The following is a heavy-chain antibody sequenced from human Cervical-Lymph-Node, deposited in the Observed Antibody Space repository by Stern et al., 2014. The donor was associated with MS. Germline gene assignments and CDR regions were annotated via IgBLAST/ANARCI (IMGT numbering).Heavy chain of an antibody. CDR1: GYTFTSYY. Sequence: VQLVASGAEVKEPGASVKLSFKASGYTFTSYYMHWVRQAPGQGLEWTGIINPSGAGASLAKQHTGRLTMTRDSSTNTVYMELNSLRSDDTAMYYCARVAVALCTSSSCHFGYWGQGTLVTVSS. J-gene: IGHJ4*02. CDR3: ARVAVALCTSSSCHFGY. D-gene: IGHD2-2*01. V-gene: IGHV1-46*01. CDR2: INPSGAGA.